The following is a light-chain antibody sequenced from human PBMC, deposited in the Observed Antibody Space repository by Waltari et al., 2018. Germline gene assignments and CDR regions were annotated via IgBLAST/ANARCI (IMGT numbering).Light chain of an antibody. CDR1: SRDIGGSNF. V-gene: IGLV2-8*01. CDR2: DVN. CDR3: SAFAGSNNFGV. Sequence: QSALTQPPSASGSPGQSVTISCTGTSRDIGGSNFVAWYQQRPGNAPRFLIYDVNKRPSGVSDRFAGPKSGKTASLTFSGLQPDGEVTYYCSAFAGSNNFGVFGGGTKLTVL. J-gene: IGLJ3*02.